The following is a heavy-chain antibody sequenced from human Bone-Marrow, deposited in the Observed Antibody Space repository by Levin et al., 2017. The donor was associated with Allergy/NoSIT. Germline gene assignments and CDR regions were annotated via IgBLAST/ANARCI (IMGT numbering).Heavy chain of an antibody. CDR2: ISSSGSTI. CDR1: GFTFSDYY. V-gene: IGHV3-11*01. D-gene: IGHD6-13*01. J-gene: IGHJ3*02. CDR3: ARDLASSSWPGAFDI. Sequence: PGGSLRLSCAASGFTFSDYYMSWIRQAPGKGLEWVSYISSSGSTIYYADSVKGRFTISRDNAKNSLYLQMNSLRAEDTAVYYCARDLASSSWPGAFDIWGQGTMVTVSS.